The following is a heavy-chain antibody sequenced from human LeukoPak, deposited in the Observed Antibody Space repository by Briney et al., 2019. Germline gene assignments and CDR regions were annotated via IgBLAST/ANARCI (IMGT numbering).Heavy chain of an antibody. CDR2: NYWDDDK. Sequence: SGPTLLKPTPTLTLTCTFTGFSLSTSGVGVGWIRQPPGKALEWLALNYWDDDKRYSPSLKSRLTITKDTSKNQVVLTMTNMDPVDTATYYCAHTTMVRGVISCFDYWGQGTLVTVSS. V-gene: IGHV2-5*02. CDR1: GFSLSTSGVG. J-gene: IGHJ4*02. D-gene: IGHD3-10*01. CDR3: AHTTMVRGVISCFDY.